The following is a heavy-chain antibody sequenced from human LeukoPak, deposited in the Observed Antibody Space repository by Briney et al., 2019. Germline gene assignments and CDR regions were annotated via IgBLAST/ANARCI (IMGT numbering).Heavy chain of an antibody. CDR2: ITISSPTI. CDR1: GFTFSNYA. V-gene: IGHV3-48*04. J-gene: IGHJ4*02. CDR3: ARNFYYFDY. Sequence: PGGSLRLSCAASGFTFSNYAMNWVRQAPGKGLEWVSFITISSPTIYYADSVKGRFTISRDNAKNTLYLQMNSLRAEDTAVYYCARNFYYFDYWGQGTLVTVSS.